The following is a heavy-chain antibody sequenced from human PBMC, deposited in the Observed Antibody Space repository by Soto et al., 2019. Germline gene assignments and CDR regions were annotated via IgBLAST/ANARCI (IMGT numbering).Heavy chain of an antibody. CDR2: IIPIFRKA. V-gene: IGHV1-69*01. CDR3: AATRKYQCDVDV. CDR1: GGTFTSYA. D-gene: IGHD2-2*01. Sequence: QVQLVQSGAEVKKPGSSVKVSCKASGGTFTSYAISWVRQAPGQGLEWMGGIIPIFRKANYAQKFQGRVTITADESTSTAYMKLSSLRSEDTAVYYCAATRKYQCDVDVWGQGTTVTVSS. J-gene: IGHJ6*02.